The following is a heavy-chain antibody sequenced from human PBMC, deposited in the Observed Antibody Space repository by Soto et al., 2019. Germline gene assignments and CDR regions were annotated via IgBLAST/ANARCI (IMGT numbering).Heavy chain of an antibody. D-gene: IGHD3-10*01. V-gene: IGHV4-34*01. CDR3: ARGESGSGSYSYYFDY. J-gene: IGHJ4*02. CDR1: GGSFSGYY. Sequence: SETLSLTCAVYGGSFSGYYWSWIRQPPGKGLEWIGEINHSGSTNYNPSLKSRVTISVDTSKNQFSLKLSSVTAADTAVFYCARGESGSGSYSYYFDYWGQGTLVTVSS. CDR2: INHSGST.